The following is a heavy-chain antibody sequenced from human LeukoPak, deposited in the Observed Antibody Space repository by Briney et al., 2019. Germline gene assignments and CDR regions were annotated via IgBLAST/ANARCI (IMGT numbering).Heavy chain of an antibody. Sequence: ASVKVSCKASGYTFSSYYMHWVRQAPGQGLEWMGIINPSGSTSNAQKFQGRVTKTRDMSTTTVYMELSSLRSEDTAVYYCARHSSSWYMGYYYYMDVWGKGTTVTVSS. D-gene: IGHD6-13*01. CDR3: ARHSSSWYMGYYYYMDV. V-gene: IGHV1-46*01. CDR2: INPSGST. CDR1: GYTFSSYY. J-gene: IGHJ6*03.